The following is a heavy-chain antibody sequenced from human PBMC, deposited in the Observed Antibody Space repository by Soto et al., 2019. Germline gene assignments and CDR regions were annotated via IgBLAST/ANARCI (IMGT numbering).Heavy chain of an antibody. D-gene: IGHD2-8*01. CDR1: SGSISSSNW. Sequence: SETLSLTCAVSSGSISSSNWWSWVRQPPGKGLEWIGEIYHSGSTNYNPSLKSRVTISVDKSKNQFSLKLSSVTAADTAVYYCSNGARPPRNAFDIWGQGTMVTVSS. J-gene: IGHJ3*02. CDR3: SNGARPPRNAFDI. CDR2: IYHSGST. V-gene: IGHV4-4*02.